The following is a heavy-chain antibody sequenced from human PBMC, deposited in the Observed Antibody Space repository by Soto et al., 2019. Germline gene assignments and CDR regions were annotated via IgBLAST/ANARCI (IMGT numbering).Heavy chain of an antibody. J-gene: IGHJ4*02. D-gene: IGHD2-2*02. CDR2: ISGNGSNT. Sequence: GALRISCAASGFTFSSYALNWVRQAPGKGLEWVSSISGNGSNTYYADSVKGRFSISRDNSKNTLYLQMNSLRADDTAVFYCARGRYCTSTNCYTDFDYWGQGTLVTVSS. CDR3: ARGRYCTSTNCYTDFDY. CDR1: GFTFSSYA. V-gene: IGHV3-23*01.